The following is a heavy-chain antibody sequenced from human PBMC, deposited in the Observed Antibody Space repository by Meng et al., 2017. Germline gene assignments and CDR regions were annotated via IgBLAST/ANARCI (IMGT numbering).Heavy chain of an antibody. V-gene: IGHV3-48*03. CDR3: ARAAPILLRGVYSNWFDP. J-gene: IGHJ5*02. Sequence: GESLKISCAASGSTFSSYEMNWVRQAPGKGLEWVSYISSSGSTIYYADSVKGRFTISRDNAKNSLYLQMNSLRAEDTAVYYCARAAPILLRGVYSNWFDPWGQGTLVTVSS. CDR1: GSTFSSYE. D-gene: IGHD3-10*01. CDR2: ISSSGSTI.